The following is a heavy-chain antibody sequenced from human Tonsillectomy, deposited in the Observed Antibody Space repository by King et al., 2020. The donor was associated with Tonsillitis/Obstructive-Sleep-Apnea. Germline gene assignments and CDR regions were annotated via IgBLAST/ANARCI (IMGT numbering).Heavy chain of an antibody. CDR3: ARGLGETHVVRNPAFDI. V-gene: IGHV3-33*01. D-gene: IGHD2-15*01. Sequence: VQLVESGGGVVQPGRSLRLSCAASGFTFSSYGMHWVRQAPGKGLEWVAVIWYDGSNKYYADSVKGRFTISRDNSKNTLCLQMNSLRAEDTAVYYCARGLGETHVVRNPAFDIWGQGTMVTVSS. J-gene: IGHJ3*02. CDR2: IWYDGSNK. CDR1: GFTFSSYG.